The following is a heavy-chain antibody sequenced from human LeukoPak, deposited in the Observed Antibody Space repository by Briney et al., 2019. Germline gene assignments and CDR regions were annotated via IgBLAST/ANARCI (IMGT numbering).Heavy chain of an antibody. V-gene: IGHV1-46*01. D-gene: IGHD3-10*01. CDR2: INPSGGST. J-gene: IGHJ4*02. CDR3: AKDGETYYYGSGSPWY. CDR1: GYTFTSYY. Sequence: GASVKVSCKASGYTFTSYYMHWVRQAPGQGLEWMGIINPSGGSTSYAQKFQGRVTMTRDMSTSTVYMELSSLRSEDTAVYYCAKDGETYYYGSGSPWYWGQGTLVTVSS.